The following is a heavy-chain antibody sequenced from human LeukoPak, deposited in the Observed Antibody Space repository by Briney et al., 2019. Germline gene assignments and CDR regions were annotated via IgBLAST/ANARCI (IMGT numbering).Heavy chain of an antibody. CDR2: CDPEDGET. V-gene: IGHV1-24*01. D-gene: IGHD6-13*01. CDR1: GYTLTELS. Sequence: ASVKVSCTVSGYTLTELSMHWVRQAPGKGLEWMGGCDPEDGETIYAQKFQGRVTMTEDTSTDTAYMELSSLRSEDTTVYYCATVRGFFGSSWYRGRYFAYWGQGTLVTVSS. J-gene: IGHJ4*02. CDR3: ATVRGFFGSSWYRGRYFAY.